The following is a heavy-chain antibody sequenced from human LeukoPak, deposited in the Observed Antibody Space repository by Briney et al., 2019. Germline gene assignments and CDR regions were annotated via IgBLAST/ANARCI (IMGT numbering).Heavy chain of an antibody. V-gene: IGHV1-2*02. CDR3: ARSGYGDAFHAFDI. J-gene: IGHJ3*02. D-gene: IGHD4-17*01. CDR1: GYTFTGYY. Sequence: GASVKVSCKASGYTFTGYYMHWVRQAPGQGLEWMGWINPNSGGTNYAQKFQGRVTMTRDTSISTAYMELSGLRSDDTAVYYCARSGYGDAFHAFDIWGQGTMVTVSS. CDR2: INPNSGGT.